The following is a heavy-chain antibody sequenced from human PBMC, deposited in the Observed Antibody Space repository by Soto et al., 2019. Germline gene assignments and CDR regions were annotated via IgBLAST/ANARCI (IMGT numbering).Heavy chain of an antibody. Sequence: EVQLVESGGGLVQPGGSLRLSCVDSGFTFSSYWMSWVRQAPVKGLEWVGNIKQDGSEENYVDSVKGRFTISRDNAKNSMYLQMNSLRAEDTAVYYCASTAASGRGWDVWGQGTTVVVSS. J-gene: IGHJ6*02. D-gene: IGHD6-13*01. CDR2: IKQDGSEE. V-gene: IGHV3-7*01. CDR1: GFTFSSYW. CDR3: ASTAASGRGWDV.